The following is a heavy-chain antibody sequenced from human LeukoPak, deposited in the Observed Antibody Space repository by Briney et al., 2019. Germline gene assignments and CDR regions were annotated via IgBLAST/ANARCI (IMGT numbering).Heavy chain of an antibody. Sequence: GGSLRLSCAASEFTFSDYYMSWIRQAPGKGLEWVSYISSSGSTIYYADSVKGRFTISRDNAKNSLYLQMNSLRAEDTAVYYCARRQFWEMATDYWGQGTLVTVSS. D-gene: IGHD5-24*01. V-gene: IGHV3-11*01. CDR1: EFTFSDYY. CDR2: ISSSGSTI. CDR3: ARRQFWEMATDY. J-gene: IGHJ4*02.